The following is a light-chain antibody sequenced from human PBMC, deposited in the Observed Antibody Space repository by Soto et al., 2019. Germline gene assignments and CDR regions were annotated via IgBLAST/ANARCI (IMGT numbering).Light chain of an antibody. CDR2: ASF. CDR1: QTISSF. J-gene: IGKJ2*01. Sequence: DIQMTQSPSSLSVSVGDRVTITCRAGQTISSFLHWFQQKPGKAPKLLIYASFNLQSGVPSRFIGSGSGTDFTLTITSLQPEDFATYYCQQSYTTPYTFGQGPTLEI. V-gene: IGKV1-39*01. CDR3: QQSYTTPYT.